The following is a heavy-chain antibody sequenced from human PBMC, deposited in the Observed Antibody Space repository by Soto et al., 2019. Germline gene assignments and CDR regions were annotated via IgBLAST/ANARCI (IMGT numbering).Heavy chain of an antibody. V-gene: IGHV1-69*01. D-gene: IGHD1-1*01. CDR1: GGTFSSYA. Sequence: QVQLVQSGAEVKKPGTSVKVSCKVSGGTFSSYAISWVRQAPGQGLEWLGEIISIFGTAMYAQKFQGRVTIIADESASTAYMELSGLRSDDTAGYYCARGGKERFRGSGMDVWGQGTTVTVSS. CDR2: IISIFGTA. CDR3: ARGGKERFRGSGMDV. J-gene: IGHJ6*02.